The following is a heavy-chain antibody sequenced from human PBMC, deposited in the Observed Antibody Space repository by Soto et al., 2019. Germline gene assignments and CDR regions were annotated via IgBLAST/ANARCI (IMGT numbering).Heavy chain of an antibody. CDR2: ISSSSSYI. Sequence: GGSLRLSCAASGFTFSSYSMNWVRQAPGKGLEWVSSISSSSSYIYYADSVKGRFTISRDNAKNSLYLQMNSLRAEDTAVYYCARDPYPLLNCSGGSCFRGWFDPWGQGTLVTVSS. J-gene: IGHJ5*02. D-gene: IGHD2-15*01. CDR3: ARDPYPLLNCSGGSCFRGWFDP. CDR1: GFTFSSYS. V-gene: IGHV3-21*01.